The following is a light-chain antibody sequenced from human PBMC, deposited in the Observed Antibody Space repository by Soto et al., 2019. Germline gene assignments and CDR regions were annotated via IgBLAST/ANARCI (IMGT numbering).Light chain of an antibody. V-gene: IGKV2-28*01. CDR2: LGS. CDR1: QSLLHSNGYNY. CDR3: EHTLHTPLT. J-gene: IGKJ4*01. Sequence: DFVMTQSPLSLPVTPGEPASISCRSSQSLLHSNGYNYLVWYLQKPGQSPQLLIYLGSNRASGGHDRLGGSGSGTDFTLKISSVEAEDVGVYYDEHTLHTPLTFGGGTKVEIK.